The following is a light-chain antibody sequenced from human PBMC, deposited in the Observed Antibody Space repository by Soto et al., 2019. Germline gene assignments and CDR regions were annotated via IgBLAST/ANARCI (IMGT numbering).Light chain of an antibody. CDR1: QSAGSY. CDR3: PQRSASLT. V-gene: IGKV3-11*01. Sequence: EIVLTQSPATLSLSPGEGATLSCRASQSAGSYLAWYQQKPGQAPRLLIYDTSNRATGIPARFSGSGSGTDFTLTISSLEPEDFAVYYRPQRSASLTFGGGTKVEIK. CDR2: DTS. J-gene: IGKJ4*01.